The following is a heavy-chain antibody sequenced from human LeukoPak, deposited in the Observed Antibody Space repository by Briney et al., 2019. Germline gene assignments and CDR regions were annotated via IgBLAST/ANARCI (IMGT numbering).Heavy chain of an antibody. V-gene: IGHV3-23*01. D-gene: IGHD3-10*01. CDR3: AKVPYSDYGSGRPPFMDV. Sequence: GGSMRLSCAASGFTFSNYAMSWVRQAPGKGLEWVSTISNTGSDTYYADSVKGRFTISRDNSENTLYLQMNNLRAEDTAIHYCAKVPYSDYGSGRPPFMDVWGQGTTVAVSS. CDR2: ISNTGSDT. J-gene: IGHJ6*02. CDR1: GFTFSNYA.